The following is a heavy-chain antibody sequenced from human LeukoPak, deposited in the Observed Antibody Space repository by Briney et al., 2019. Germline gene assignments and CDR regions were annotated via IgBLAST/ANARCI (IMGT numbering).Heavy chain of an antibody. CDR3: ARDKGSGWEFDY. V-gene: IGHV3-21*01. Sequence: AGGSLRLSCAASGFTFSSYSMNWVRQAPGKGLEWVSSISSSSSYIYYADSVKGRFIISRDNAKNSLYLQMNSLRAEDTAVYYCARDKGSGWEFDYWGQGTLVTVSS. CDR2: ISSSSSYI. J-gene: IGHJ4*02. CDR1: GFTFSSYS. D-gene: IGHD6-19*01.